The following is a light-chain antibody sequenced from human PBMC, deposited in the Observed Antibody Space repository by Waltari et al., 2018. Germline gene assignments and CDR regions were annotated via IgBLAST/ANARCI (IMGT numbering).Light chain of an antibody. V-gene: IGLV1-47*01. J-gene: IGLJ3*02. CDR2: RNN. CDR1: RSNIGSNY. Sequence: QSVLTQPPSASGTPGQRVTISCSGSRSNIGSNYVYWYQQLPGTAPKLLIYRNNQRPSGVPDRCSVSKSGPSASLAISGLRSEDEADYYCAAWDDSLSGWVFGGGTKVTVL. CDR3: AAWDDSLSGWV.